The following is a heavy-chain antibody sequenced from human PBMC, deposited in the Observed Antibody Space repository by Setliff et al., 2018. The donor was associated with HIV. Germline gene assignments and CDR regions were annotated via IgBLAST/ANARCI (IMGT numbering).Heavy chain of an antibody. CDR1: GFTFSSYE. J-gene: IGHJ4*02. Sequence: GGSLRLSCAASGFTFSSYEMDWFRQAPGKGPDWVSYITGSSDTIYYADSVKGRFTISRDNAKRSLYLQMNSLRAEDTDVYYCARDSEPGTRVAGTTGLDYWGQGSLVTVSS. V-gene: IGHV3-48*01. D-gene: IGHD6-19*01. CDR3: ARDSEPGTRVAGTTGLDY. CDR2: ITGSSDTI.